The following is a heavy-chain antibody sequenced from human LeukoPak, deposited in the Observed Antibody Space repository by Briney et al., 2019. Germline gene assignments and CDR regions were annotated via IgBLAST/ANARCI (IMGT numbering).Heavy chain of an antibody. CDR3: ARELGGTKTGGFDI. CDR2: IGAAGAHT. V-gene: IGHV3-64*02. CDR1: GFRFSYHD. Sequence: PGGSLRLSCAASGFRFSYHDMHWVRQAPGKGLEFVSSIGAAGAHTFYADSVKGRFTISRDNFQSTMYLQMDGLRPEDSAVNYCARELGGTKTGGFDIWGQGTVVTVSS. D-gene: IGHD1-14*01. J-gene: IGHJ3*02.